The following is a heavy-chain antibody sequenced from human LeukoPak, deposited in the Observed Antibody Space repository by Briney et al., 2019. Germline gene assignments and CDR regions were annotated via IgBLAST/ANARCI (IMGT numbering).Heavy chain of an antibody. CDR2: IYPGDSDT. J-gene: IGHJ4*02. D-gene: IGHD6-6*01. CDR3: ARQEYSSSPGDY. Sequence: GESLKISCKGSGYSFTSYWIGWVRQMPGKDLEWMGIIYPGDSDTRYSPSFKGQVTISADKSNSTAYLQWSSLKASDTAMYYCARQEYSSSPGDYWGQGTLVTVSS. CDR1: GYSFTSYW. V-gene: IGHV5-51*01.